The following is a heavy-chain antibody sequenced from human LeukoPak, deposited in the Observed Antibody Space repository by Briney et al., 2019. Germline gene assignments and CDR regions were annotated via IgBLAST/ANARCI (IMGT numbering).Heavy chain of an antibody. D-gene: IGHD7-27*01. J-gene: IGHJ4*02. CDR1: GGSISSYY. CDR3: ARGRPGVFDY. Sequence: PSETLPLTCTVSGGSISSYYWSWIRQPPGKGLEWIGYIYYSGSTNYNPSLKSRVTISVDTSKNQFSLKLSSVTAAGTAVYYCARGRPGVFDYWGQGTLVTVSS. V-gene: IGHV4-59*01. CDR2: IYYSGST.